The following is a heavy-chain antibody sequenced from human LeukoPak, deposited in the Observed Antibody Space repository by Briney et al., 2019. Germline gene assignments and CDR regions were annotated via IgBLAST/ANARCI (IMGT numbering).Heavy chain of an antibody. CDR1: GGTFSSYA. J-gene: IGHJ4*02. CDR2: IIPIFGTA. D-gene: IGHD3-22*01. CDR3: ARVNMIVVAAPYFDY. Sequence: ASVKVSCKASGGTFSSYAISWVRQAPGQGLEWMGGIIPIFGTANYAQKFQGRVTITADESTSTAYMELSSLRSDDTAVYYCARVNMIVVAAPYFDYWGQGTLVTVSS. V-gene: IGHV1-69*13.